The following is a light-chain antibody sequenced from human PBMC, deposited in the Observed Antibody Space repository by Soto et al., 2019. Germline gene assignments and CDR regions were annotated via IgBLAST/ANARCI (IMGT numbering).Light chain of an antibody. Sequence: EIVLTQSPGTLSLSPGGRATLSCRASQSVSSSYLAWYQQKPGQAPRLLIYGASSRATGIPDRFSGSGSGTDFTLTISRLEPEDFAVYYCQQRFGQGTKVEIK. V-gene: IGKV3-20*01. CDR2: GAS. CDR3: QQR. J-gene: IGKJ1*01. CDR1: QSVSSSY.